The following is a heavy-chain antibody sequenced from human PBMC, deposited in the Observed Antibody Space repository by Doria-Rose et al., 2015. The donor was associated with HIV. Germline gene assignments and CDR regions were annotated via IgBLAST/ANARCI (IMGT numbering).Heavy chain of an antibody. Sequence: QITLKVSGPVLVKPTETLTLTCTVSGVSLSSPGMGVSWIRQPPGKALEWLANIFSDDERSYKTSLKSRLTIARSTYKSQVVLTMTDMDPVDTATYYCARIKSSRWYHKYYFDFWGQGTLVIVSA. D-gene: IGHD6-13*01. CDR1: GVSLSSPGMG. CDR2: IFSDDER. CDR3: ARIKSSRWYHKYYFDF. V-gene: IGHV2-26*01. J-gene: IGHJ4*02.